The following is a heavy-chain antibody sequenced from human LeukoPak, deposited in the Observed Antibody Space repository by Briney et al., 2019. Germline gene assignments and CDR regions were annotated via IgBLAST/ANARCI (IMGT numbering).Heavy chain of an antibody. CDR3: AVAYSTSGYYPVDY. Sequence: GGSLRLSCAASGFTFSSYGMHWVRQAPGKGLEWVAVISDDGSNKNYADSVKGRCTISRDNSKNTLYLQMNRMRVEDTAVYYCAVAYSTSGYYPVDYWGQGALVTVSS. CDR2: ISDDGSNK. V-gene: IGHV3-30*03. J-gene: IGHJ4*02. D-gene: IGHD3-22*01. CDR1: GFTFSSYG.